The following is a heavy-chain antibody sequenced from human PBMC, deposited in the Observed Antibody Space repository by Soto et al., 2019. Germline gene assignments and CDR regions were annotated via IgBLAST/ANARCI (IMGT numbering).Heavy chain of an antibody. CDR3: ARGTFYYDSHAYYGY. CDR1: GGSISSSS. D-gene: IGHD3-22*01. V-gene: IGHV3-21*01. Sequence: PSETLSLTCTVSGGSISSSSYYWGWIRQPPGKGLEWVSSISSSGSYIYYADSVKGRFTISRDNAKNSLYLQMNSLRAEDTAVYYCARGTFYYDSHAYYGYWGQGTVVTVSS. CDR2: ISSSGSYI. J-gene: IGHJ4*02.